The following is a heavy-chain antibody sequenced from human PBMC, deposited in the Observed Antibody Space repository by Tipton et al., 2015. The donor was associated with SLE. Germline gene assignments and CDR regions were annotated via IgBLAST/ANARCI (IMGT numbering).Heavy chain of an antibody. J-gene: IGHJ4*02. Sequence: SGFAFSNYGMHWVRQAPGKGLEWVAIIWSDENNKYYADSVKGRFTISRDNSKNTLYLQMNSLRAEDTAVYYCAKHGGNSECFAHWGQGTLFTVSS. CDR3: AKHGGNSECFAH. CDR1: GFAFSNYG. V-gene: IGHV3-33*06. D-gene: IGHD4-23*01. CDR2: IWSDENNK.